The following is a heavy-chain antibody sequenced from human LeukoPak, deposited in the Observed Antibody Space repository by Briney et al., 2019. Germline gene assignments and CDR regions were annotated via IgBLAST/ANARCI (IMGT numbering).Heavy chain of an antibody. CDR2: INPSGGST. Sequence: ASVKVSCKASGYTFTSYYMHWVRQAPGQGLEWMGIINPSGGSTSYAQKFQGRVTMTRDTSTSTVCMELSSLRSEDTAVYYCARGAPQSGSYSHFDYWGQGTLVTVSS. V-gene: IGHV1-46*01. D-gene: IGHD1-26*01. CDR3: ARGAPQSGSYSHFDY. J-gene: IGHJ4*02. CDR1: GYTFTSYY.